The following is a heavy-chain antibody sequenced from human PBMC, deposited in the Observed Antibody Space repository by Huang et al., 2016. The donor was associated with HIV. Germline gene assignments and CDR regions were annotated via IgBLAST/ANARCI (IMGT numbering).Heavy chain of an antibody. D-gene: IGHD3-3*01. V-gene: IGHV3-21*05. CDR3: ARAVPTPNRFGVGGFDY. Sequence: EVQLVESGGGLVKPGGSLRLSCAASGFTFSSYSMNWVRQAPGKGLEWVSFISSSMSYRYYADSVKGRFTISRDNAKNSLYLQMNSLRAEDTTVYYCARAVPTPNRFGVGGFDYWGQGTLVTVSS. CDR2: ISSSMSYR. J-gene: IGHJ4*02. CDR1: GFTFSSYS.